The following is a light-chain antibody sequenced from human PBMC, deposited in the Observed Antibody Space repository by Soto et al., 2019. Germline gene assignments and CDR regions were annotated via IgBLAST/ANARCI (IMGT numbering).Light chain of an antibody. J-gene: IGKJ1*01. Sequence: DIQMTQSPSTLSGSVGDRVTITCRASQTISSWLAWYQQKPGKAPKLLIYKASTLKSGVPSRFSGSGSGTEFTLTISSLQPDDFATYYCQQYKSYSRMFGQGTKVHIK. CDR1: QTISSW. CDR3: QQYKSYSRM. V-gene: IGKV1-5*03. CDR2: KAS.